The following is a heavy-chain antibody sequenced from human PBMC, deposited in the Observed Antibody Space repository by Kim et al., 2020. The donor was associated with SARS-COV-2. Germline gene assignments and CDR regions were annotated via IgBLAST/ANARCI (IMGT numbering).Heavy chain of an antibody. CDR3: ARYDF. CDR1: GGSFSGYY. J-gene: IGHJ4*02. D-gene: IGHD3-3*01. CDR2: IDHSGSA. Sequence: SETLSLTCAVYGGSFSGYYWTWIRQPPGKGLEWIGDIDHSGSANYHPSLKGRVTISADTSNNQFSLKMNSWTAADTAIYYCARYDFWSPGTLVTFAS. V-gene: IGHV4-34*01.